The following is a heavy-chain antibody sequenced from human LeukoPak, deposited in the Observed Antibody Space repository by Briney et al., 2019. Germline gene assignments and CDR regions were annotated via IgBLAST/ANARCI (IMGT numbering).Heavy chain of an antibody. CDR2: IYTSGST. J-gene: IGHJ5*02. D-gene: IGHD6-13*01. CDR1: GGSISSYY. V-gene: IGHV4-4*07. CDR3: ARDSVGSSWYDWFDP. Sequence: PSETLSLTCTVSGGSISSYYWSWIRQPAGKGLEWIGRIYTSGSTNYNPSLKSRVTISVDTSKNQFSLKLSSVTAADTAVYYCARDSVGSSWYDWFDPWGQGTLVTVSS.